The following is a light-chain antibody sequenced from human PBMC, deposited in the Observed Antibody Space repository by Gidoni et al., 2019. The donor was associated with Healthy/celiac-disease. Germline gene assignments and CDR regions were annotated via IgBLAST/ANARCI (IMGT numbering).Light chain of an antibody. CDR1: QSVSSN. V-gene: IGKV3-15*01. Sequence: EIVMTQSPATLSVSPGERATLSCRASQSVSSNLAWYQQTPGQAPRLLIYGASTRATGIPARFSGSGSGTAFSLTISSLQSEDFAVYYCQQYNIWPPITFGQGTRLEIK. CDR3: QQYNIWPPIT. CDR2: GAS. J-gene: IGKJ5*01.